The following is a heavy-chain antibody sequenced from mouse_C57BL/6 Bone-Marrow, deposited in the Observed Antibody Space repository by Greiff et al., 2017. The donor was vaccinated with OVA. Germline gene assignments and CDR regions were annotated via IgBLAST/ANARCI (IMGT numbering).Heavy chain of an antibody. V-gene: IGHV10-1*01. Sequence: EVKLMESGGGLVQPTGSLKLSCAASGFSFNTYAMNWVRQAPGKGLEWVARIRSKSNNYATYYADSVKDRFTISRDDSESMLYLQMNNLKTEDTAMYYCVRPSITTEYFDVWGTGTTVTVSS. D-gene: IGHD1-1*01. CDR2: IRSKSNNYAT. CDR1: GFSFNTYA. J-gene: IGHJ1*03. CDR3: VRPSITTEYFDV.